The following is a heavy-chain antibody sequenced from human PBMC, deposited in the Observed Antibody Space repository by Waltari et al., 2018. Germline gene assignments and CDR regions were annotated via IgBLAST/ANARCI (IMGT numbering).Heavy chain of an antibody. Sequence: QMQLVESGGGVIQPGRSLRLSCAASGFSFSSYAMHWVRQAPGTGRALVASVLYYRRSKYYGDSEQGQFTISRDTSKDTLVLEMNSVREEDTAVYYCARKLADSHARAFDFWGQGTLVTVSS. CDR2: VLYYRRSK. CDR3: ARKLADSHARAFDF. CDR1: GFSFSSYA. J-gene: IGHJ3*01. V-gene: IGHV3-33*08. D-gene: IGHD3-22*01.